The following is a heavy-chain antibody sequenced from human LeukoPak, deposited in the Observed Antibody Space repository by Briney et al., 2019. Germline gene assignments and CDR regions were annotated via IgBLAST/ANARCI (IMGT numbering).Heavy chain of an antibody. CDR3: ARDGKELRHPSWFGP. Sequence: PGGSLRLSCAASGFNVGNSWMSWVRQAPGEWLGWVATINSVGREKLSVDSLKGRFTISRDNAKSSLYLQMNSLRAEDTAMYYCARDGKELRHPSWFGPWGRGTLVTVSS. V-gene: IGHV3-7*01. D-gene: IGHD1-7*01. CDR2: INSVGREK. J-gene: IGHJ5*02. CDR1: GFNVGNSW.